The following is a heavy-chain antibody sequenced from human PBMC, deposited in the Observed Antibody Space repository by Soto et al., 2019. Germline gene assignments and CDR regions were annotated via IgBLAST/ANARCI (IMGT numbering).Heavy chain of an antibody. Sequence: EVQLLESGGGLVQPGGSLRLSCAASGFTFSSYAMSWVRQAPGKGLEWVSAISGSGGSTYYADSVKGRFAISRDNSKNTRYLQMNSLRAEDTAVYYCAKDSAVAATLFDYWGQGTLVTVSS. V-gene: IGHV3-23*01. CDR2: ISGSGGST. J-gene: IGHJ4*02. D-gene: IGHD2-15*01. CDR3: AKDSAVAATLFDY. CDR1: GFTFSSYA.